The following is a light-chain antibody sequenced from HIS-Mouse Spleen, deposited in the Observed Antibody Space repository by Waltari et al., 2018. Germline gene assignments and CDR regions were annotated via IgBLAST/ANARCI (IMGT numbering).Light chain of an antibody. J-gene: IGLJ3*02. V-gene: IGLV9-49*01. CDR1: SGYRNYK. CDR3: GADHGSGSNFVWV. CDR2: VGTGGVVG. Sequence: QPVLTQPPSASASLGASVTLTCTLTSGYRNYKVDWHQPRPGKGPRFVMRVGTGGVVGSKGDGIPDRFSVLGSGLNRYLTIKNIQEEDESDYHCGADHGSGSNFVWVFGGGTKLTVL.